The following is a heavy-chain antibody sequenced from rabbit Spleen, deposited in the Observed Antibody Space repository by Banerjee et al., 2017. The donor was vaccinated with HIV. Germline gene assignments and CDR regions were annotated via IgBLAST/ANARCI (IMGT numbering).Heavy chain of an antibody. CDR1: GFSFSDRDV. Sequence: EELEESGGGLVKPEGSLTLTCKASGFSFSDRDVMCWVRQAPGKGLEWIACINTATGKPVYATWAKGRFTIATTSSTTVTLKMTSLTAADTATYFCARETSSGWGIVSFYFSLWGQGTLVTVS. CDR2: INTATGKP. D-gene: IGHD4-1*01. CDR3: ARETSSGWGIVSFYFSL. J-gene: IGHJ4*01. V-gene: IGHV1S45*01.